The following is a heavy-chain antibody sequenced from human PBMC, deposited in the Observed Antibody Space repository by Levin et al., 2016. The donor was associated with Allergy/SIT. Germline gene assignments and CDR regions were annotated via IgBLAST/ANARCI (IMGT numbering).Heavy chain of an antibody. V-gene: IGHV3-21*01. J-gene: IGHJ4*02. CDR2: ISSSSSYI. CDR1: GFTFSSYS. CDR3: ARGPIIFGEAAAGIVPPDY. D-gene: IGHD6-13*01. Sequence: GGSLRLSCAASGFTFSSYSMNWVRQAPGKGLEWVSSISSSSSYIYYADSVKGRFTISRENAKNSLYLQMNSLRAGDTAVYYCARGPIIFGEAAAGIVPPDYWGQGTLVTVSS.